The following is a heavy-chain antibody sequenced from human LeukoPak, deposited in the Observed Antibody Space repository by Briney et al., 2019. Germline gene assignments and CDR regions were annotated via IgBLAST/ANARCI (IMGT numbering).Heavy chain of an antibody. CDR3: ARGSSGWCDY. Sequence: SETLSLTCTVSGGSLSSDAYYWSWIPQPPGKGLEWIGYIYYSRSTYYNPSLKRRVTISVDTSKNHTSLKVSSVTAADTAVYYCARGSSGWCDYWGQGALGTVSP. V-gene: IGHV4-30-4*08. J-gene: IGHJ4*02. CDR2: IYYSRST. D-gene: IGHD6-19*01. CDR1: GGSLSSDAYY.